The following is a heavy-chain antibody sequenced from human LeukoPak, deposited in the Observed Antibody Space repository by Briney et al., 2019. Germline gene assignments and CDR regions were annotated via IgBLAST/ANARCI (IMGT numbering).Heavy chain of an antibody. Sequence: KPGRSLRLSCAASGFTFSSYGMHWVRQAPGKGLEWVAVISYDGSNKYYADSVKGRFTISRDNSKNTLYVQMNSVRAEDTAVYYCARGWGVVPAARTDAFDIWGQGTMVTVSS. J-gene: IGHJ3*02. V-gene: IGHV3-30*03. CDR1: GFTFSSYG. D-gene: IGHD2-2*01. CDR3: ARGWGVVPAARTDAFDI. CDR2: ISYDGSNK.